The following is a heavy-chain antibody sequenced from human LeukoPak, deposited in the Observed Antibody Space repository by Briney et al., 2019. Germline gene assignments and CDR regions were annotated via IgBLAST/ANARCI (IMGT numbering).Heavy chain of an antibody. CDR1: GFTISSHW. D-gene: IGHD4-17*01. J-gene: IGHJ3*02. CDR3: ARGHYGLDI. CDR2: INQDGSEK. Sequence: GGSLRLSCAASGFTISSHWMTWVRQTPGKGLEWVAHINQDGSEKNCVDSVTGRFTISRDNAKNSLYLQLNSLRAEDTALYYCARGHYGLDIWGQGTMATVSS. V-gene: IGHV3-7*01.